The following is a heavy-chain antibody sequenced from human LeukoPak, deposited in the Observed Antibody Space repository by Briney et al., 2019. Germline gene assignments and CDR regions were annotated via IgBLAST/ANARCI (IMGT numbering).Heavy chain of an antibody. CDR2: IYSDGTT. CDR1: GFTVSSHY. V-gene: IGHV3-66*01. CDR3: ARGSIDAADRMFDY. J-gene: IGHJ4*02. D-gene: IGHD6-13*01. Sequence: GGSLRLSCAASGFTVSSHYMSWVRQAPGMGLEWVSVIYSDGTTYYADSVKGRFTISRDNFKNTLYLQMNSLRAEDTAVYYCARGSIDAADRMFDYWGQGALVTVSS.